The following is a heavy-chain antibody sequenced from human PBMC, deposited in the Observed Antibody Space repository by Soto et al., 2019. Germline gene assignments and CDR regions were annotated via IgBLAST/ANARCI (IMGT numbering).Heavy chain of an antibody. CDR3: CTDEVFDFGDPENFDY. CDR1: GFTFSNAW. J-gene: IGHJ4*02. CDR2: IKSKTDGGKT. V-gene: IGHV3-15*01. Sequence: GGSLRLSCAASGFTFSNAWMNWVRQAPGKGLEWVGRIKSKTDGGKTDYAAPVKGRFTISRDDSTDTLYLQINSLKTEGTVVYYCCTDEVFDFGDPENFDYWGQGTLVTLFS. D-gene: IGHD3-10*01.